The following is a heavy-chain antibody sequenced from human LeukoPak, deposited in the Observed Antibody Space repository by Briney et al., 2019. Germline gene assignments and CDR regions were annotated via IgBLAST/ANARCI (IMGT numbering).Heavy chain of an antibody. V-gene: IGHV3-23*01. D-gene: IGHD3-10*01. J-gene: IGHJ4*02. CDR2: ISGSGGST. CDR3: ANGPSVTMVRGVSISQDY. Sequence: PGGSLRLSCAASGFTFSSYAMSWVRQAPGKGLEWVSAISGSGGSTYYADSVKGRFTISRDNSKNTLCLQMSSPRAEDTTVYYCANGPSVTMVRGVSISQDYWGKGILVTVSS. CDR1: GFTFSSYA.